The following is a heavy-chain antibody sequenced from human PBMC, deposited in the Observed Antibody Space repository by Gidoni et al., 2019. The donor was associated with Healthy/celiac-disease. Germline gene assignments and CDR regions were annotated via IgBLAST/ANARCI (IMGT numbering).Heavy chain of an antibody. CDR2: ISGSGGST. CDR1: GLTFSSYA. D-gene: IGHD3-22*01. J-gene: IGHJ4*02. V-gene: IGHV3-23*01. Sequence: EVQLLESGGGLVQTGGSLRLSCAASGLTFSSYAMGWVRQVPGKGLEWVSVISGSGGSTYYADSVKGRFTIARDNSKNTLYLQMNSLRAEDTAIYYCAKDYYYESSGYYLHWGQGTLVTVSS. CDR3: AKDYYYESSGYYLH.